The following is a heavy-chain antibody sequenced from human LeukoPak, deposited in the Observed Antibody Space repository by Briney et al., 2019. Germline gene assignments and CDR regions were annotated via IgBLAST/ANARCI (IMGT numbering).Heavy chain of an antibody. J-gene: IGHJ4*02. D-gene: IGHD3-10*01. V-gene: IGHV3-21*01. CDR1: GFTFSSYS. CDR2: ISSSSSYI. CDR3: ARAAMVRGVMAFDY. Sequence: GGSLRLSCAASGFTFSSYSMNWVRQAPGKGLEWVPSISSSSSYIYYADSVKGRFTISRDNAKNSLYLQMNSLRAEDTAVYYCARAAMVRGVMAFDYWGQGTLVTVSS.